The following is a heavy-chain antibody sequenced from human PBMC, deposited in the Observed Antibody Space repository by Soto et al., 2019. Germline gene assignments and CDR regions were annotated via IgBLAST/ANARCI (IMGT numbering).Heavy chain of an antibody. V-gene: IGHV3-23*01. Sequence: GGSLRLSCAASGFTFSSFAMSWVRQAPGKGLEWVSVISSTGENTYYADSVKGRFTISRDNSKNTLYLQLHSLTVEDTAVYYCARASSPSAFAPSDYWGQGTLVTVSS. J-gene: IGHJ4*02. CDR2: ISSTGENT. D-gene: IGHD3-10*01. CDR3: ARASSPSAFAPSDY. CDR1: GFTFSSFA.